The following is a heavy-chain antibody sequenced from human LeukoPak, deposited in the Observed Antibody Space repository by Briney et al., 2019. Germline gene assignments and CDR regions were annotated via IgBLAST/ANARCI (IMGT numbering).Heavy chain of an antibody. CDR2: ITPSTDDT. V-gene: IGHV1-3*01. J-gene: IGHJ4*02. CDR3: ARDQIGVAAAAY. D-gene: IGHD6-13*01. CDR1: GYSFTNFV. Sequence: ASGKVCCKAAGYSFTNFVIHWVRQGPGQRLEWRGWITPSTDDTKYSQKFQGRDTITRDTSQSTAYMELSSPRSEDTALYNSARDQIGVAAAAYWGQGTPVTVSS.